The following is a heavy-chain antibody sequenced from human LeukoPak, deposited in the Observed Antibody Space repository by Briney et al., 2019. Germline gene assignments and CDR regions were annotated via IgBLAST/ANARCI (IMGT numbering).Heavy chain of an antibody. J-gene: IGHJ4*02. V-gene: IGHV3-21*01. Sequence: GGPLRLSCAASGFTFSTYNMNWVRLAPGKGLEWVSSISGSSSYIYYADSVKGRFSISRDNAKNSLYLQMNSLRAEDTAVYYCARDLLGWELHYFDYWGQGTLVTVSS. CDR1: GFTFSTYN. CDR2: ISGSSSYI. CDR3: ARDLLGWELHYFDY. D-gene: IGHD1-26*01.